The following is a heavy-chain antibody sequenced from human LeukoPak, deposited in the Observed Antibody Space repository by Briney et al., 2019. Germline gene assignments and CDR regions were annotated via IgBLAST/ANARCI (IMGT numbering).Heavy chain of an antibody. CDR1: GFTFSSYA. CDR3: ATAGEAAAATYYYYYYGMDV. CDR2: ISYDGSNK. V-gene: IGHV3-30-3*01. J-gene: IGHJ6*02. D-gene: IGHD6-13*01. Sequence: PGGSLRLSCAASGFTFSSYAMHWVRQAPGKGLEWVAVISYDGSNKYYADSVKGRFTISRDNSKNTLYLQMNSLRAEDTAVYYCATAGEAAAATYYYYYYGMDVWGQGTTVTVSS.